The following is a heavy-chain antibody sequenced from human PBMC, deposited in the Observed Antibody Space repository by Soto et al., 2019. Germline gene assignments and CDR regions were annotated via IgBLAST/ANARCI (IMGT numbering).Heavy chain of an antibody. Sequence: LVTLRVTWTVAGGTINNLCWSWIRQTKGKGLEWIGYVYYTGSTSYNPSLKRRVTFSADSSRGQFSLRLNSVTAADTAVYYCARTVLGPDLLADSFVDYYYYMDVWGQGTTVTVSS. V-gene: IGHV4-59*08. D-gene: IGHD3-9*01. CDR1: GGTINNLC. CDR2: VYYTGST. CDR3: ARTVLGPDLLADSFVDYYYYMDV. J-gene: IGHJ6*03.